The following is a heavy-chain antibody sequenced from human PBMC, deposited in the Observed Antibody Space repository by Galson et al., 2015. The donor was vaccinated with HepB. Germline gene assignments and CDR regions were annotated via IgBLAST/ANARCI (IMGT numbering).Heavy chain of an antibody. CDR3: ARGGALEVAPGDC. J-gene: IGHJ4*02. Sequence: SVKVSCKASGYTLTSYDINWVRQATGQGLEWMGWMNPNSGNTGYAQKFQGRVTMTRNTSISTAYMELSSLRSEDTAVYYCARGGALEVAPGDCWGQGSLVTASS. V-gene: IGHV1-8*01. CDR1: GYTLTSYD. D-gene: IGHD3-10*01. CDR2: MNPNSGNT.